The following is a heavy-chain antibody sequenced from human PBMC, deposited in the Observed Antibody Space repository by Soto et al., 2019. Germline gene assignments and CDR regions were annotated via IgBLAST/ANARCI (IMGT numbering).Heavy chain of an antibody. J-gene: IGHJ4*02. Sequence: EVQLLESGGGLVQPGGSLRLSCAASGFTFSNSAMSWVRQAPGKGLEWVSAISGSGGSTYYADSVKGRFTISRDNSKNTLYVQMNSLRAEDMAVYYCAKRGEKSFDYWGQGALVTVSS. V-gene: IGHV3-23*01. CDR2: ISGSGGST. CDR3: AKRGEKSFDY. D-gene: IGHD3-10*01. CDR1: GFTFSNSA.